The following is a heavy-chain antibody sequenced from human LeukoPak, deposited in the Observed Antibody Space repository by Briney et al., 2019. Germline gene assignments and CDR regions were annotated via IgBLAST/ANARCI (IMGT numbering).Heavy chain of an antibody. Sequence: GGSLRLSCAASGFTLSSYSMSWVRQAPGKGLEWVSYISSTSSTIYYADSVKGRFTISRDNAKNSLSLQMNSPTAEDTAMYYCARFPYGDYGDFWGQGTPVTVSS. CDR1: GFTLSSYS. J-gene: IGHJ4*02. CDR2: ISSTSSTI. CDR3: ARFPYGDYGDF. D-gene: IGHD4-17*01. V-gene: IGHV3-48*04.